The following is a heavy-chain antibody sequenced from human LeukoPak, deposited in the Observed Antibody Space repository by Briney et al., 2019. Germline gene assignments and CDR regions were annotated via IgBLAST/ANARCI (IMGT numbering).Heavy chain of an antibody. CDR2: IYTGGST. Sequence: GGSLRLSCAASGFTVSSSYMTWVRQAPGKGLEWVSVIYTGGSTYYADSVKGRFTISRDNSKNTLYLQMNSLRAEDTAVYYCAKVIAAAGTYYYYYMDVWGKGTTVTVSS. CDR3: AKVIAAAGTYYYYYMDV. V-gene: IGHV3-53*01. D-gene: IGHD6-13*01. CDR1: GFTVSSSY. J-gene: IGHJ6*03.